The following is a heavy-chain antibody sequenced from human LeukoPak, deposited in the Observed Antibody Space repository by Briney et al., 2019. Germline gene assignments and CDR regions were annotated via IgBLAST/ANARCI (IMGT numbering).Heavy chain of an antibody. CDR1: GNTFTKYC. CDR2: ISAYNGNT. CDR3: AREGYCSGGSCYLGYYYYGMDV. D-gene: IGHD2-15*01. J-gene: IGHJ6*02. Sequence: EASVKVSCKASGNTFTKYCIHWVRQAPGQGLEWMGWISAYNGNTNYAQKLQGRVTMTTDTSTSTAYMELRSLRSDDTAVYYCAREGYCSGGSCYLGYYYYGMDVWGQGTTVTVSS. V-gene: IGHV1-18*01.